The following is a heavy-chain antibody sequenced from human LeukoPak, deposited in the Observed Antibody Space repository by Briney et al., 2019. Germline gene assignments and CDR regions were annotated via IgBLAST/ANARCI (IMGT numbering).Heavy chain of an antibody. D-gene: IGHD6-19*01. V-gene: IGHV3-23*01. J-gene: IGHJ5*02. Sequence: GGSLRLSCADSGLTFSRYAMRWVRQAQGKGLEGVSAISGSGASTYYADSVKGRFTISRDNAKNSLYLQMNSLRAEDTAVYYCARDRSGWYGLNWFDPWGQGTLVTVSS. CDR3: ARDRSGWYGLNWFDP. CDR1: GLTFSRYA. CDR2: ISGSGAST.